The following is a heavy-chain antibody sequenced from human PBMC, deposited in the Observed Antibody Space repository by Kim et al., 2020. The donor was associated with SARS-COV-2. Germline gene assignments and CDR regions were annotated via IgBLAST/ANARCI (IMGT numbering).Heavy chain of an antibody. CDR3: ARDLYRHCSASTCYGDVYYYYGVDV. CDR1: GGSITSSSYY. D-gene: IGHD2-2*01. V-gene: IGHV4-39*07. Sequence: SETLSLTCSVSGGSITSSSYYWGWIRQPPGKGLEWIGSMYYSGTAYYNPSLKSRVTISVDTSKNQFSLKLSSVTAADTAVYFCARDLYRHCSASTCYGDVYYYYGVDVWGQGTTVTVSS. J-gene: IGHJ6*02. CDR2: MYYSGTA.